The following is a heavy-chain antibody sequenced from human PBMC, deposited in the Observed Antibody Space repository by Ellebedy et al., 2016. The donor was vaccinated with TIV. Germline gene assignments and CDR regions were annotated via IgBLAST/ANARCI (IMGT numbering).Heavy chain of an antibody. CDR2: INSDGSST. CDR3: ARVGYSGYPRGWFDP. V-gene: IGHV3-74*01. Sequence: GESLKISCAASGFTFSSYWMHWVRQAPGKGLVWVSRINSDGSSTSYADSVKGRFTISRDNAKNTLYLQMNSLRAEDTAVYYCARVGYSGYPRGWFDPWGQGTLVTVSS. CDR1: GFTFSSYW. D-gene: IGHD5-12*01. J-gene: IGHJ5*02.